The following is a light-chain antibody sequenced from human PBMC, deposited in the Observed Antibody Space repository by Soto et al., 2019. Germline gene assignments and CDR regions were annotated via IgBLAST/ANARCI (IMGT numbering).Light chain of an antibody. Sequence: DIQMTQSPSTLSASVGDRVTITCWASQSISSWLAWYQQKPGKAPKVLIYEASSLESGVPSRFSGSGSGTEFTLTISSLQPDDFATYYCQQYNSYSPWTFGQGTKVEIK. CDR2: EAS. J-gene: IGKJ1*01. V-gene: IGKV1-5*03. CDR3: QQYNSYSPWT. CDR1: QSISSW.